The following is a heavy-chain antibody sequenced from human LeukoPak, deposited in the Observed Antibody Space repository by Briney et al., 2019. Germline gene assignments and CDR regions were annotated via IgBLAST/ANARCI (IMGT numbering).Heavy chain of an antibody. J-gene: IGHJ4*02. CDR2: ISYDGTNK. CDR1: GFTFSSYG. CDR3: AKDGYYGSGTYPDY. D-gene: IGHD3-10*01. V-gene: IGHV3-30*18. Sequence: GGSLRLSCVASGFTFSSYGMNWVRQAPGKGLEWVAVISYDGTNKFYVDSLRGRFTISRDNSKNTLYLQMNSLRAEDTAVYYCAKDGYYGSGTYPDYWGQGTLVTVSS.